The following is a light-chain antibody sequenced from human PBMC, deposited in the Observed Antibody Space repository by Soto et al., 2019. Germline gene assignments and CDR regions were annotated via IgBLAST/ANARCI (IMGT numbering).Light chain of an antibody. CDR2: GAS. CDR3: QQYNNWPLT. V-gene: IGKV3-15*01. CDR1: QSVTSN. J-gene: IGKJ4*01. Sequence: EIVMTQSPATLSVSPGERAPLSSRASQSVTSNLPWYQKKPGQAPRLLIYGASTRATGIPARFSGSGSGTEFTLTISSLQSEDFAVYYCQQYNNWPLTFGGGTKVEIK.